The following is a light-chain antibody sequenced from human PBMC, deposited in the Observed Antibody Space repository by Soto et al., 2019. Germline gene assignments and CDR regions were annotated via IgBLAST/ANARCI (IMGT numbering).Light chain of an antibody. CDR3: QQYNNWPLT. CDR1: QSISRN. CDR2: AAS. V-gene: IGKV3-15*01. Sequence: EIVMTQSTATLSVSPGERVTLSCRASQSISRNLAWSQQKPGQAPRLLIYAASTRATGIPARFSGSGSGTEFTRTITSLQSEDFAIYYCQQYNNWPLTFGGGTKVEIK. J-gene: IGKJ4*01.